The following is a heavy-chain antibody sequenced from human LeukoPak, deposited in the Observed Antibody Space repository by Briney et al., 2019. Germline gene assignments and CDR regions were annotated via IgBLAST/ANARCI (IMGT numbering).Heavy chain of an antibody. CDR3: AKDDNREALDY. J-gene: IGHJ4*02. D-gene: IGHD5-24*01. CDR2: ISYDGSNK. V-gene: IGHV3-30*18. Sequence: GRSLRLSCAASGFTFSSYGMHWVRQAPGKGLERVSVISYDGSNKYYADSVKGRFTISRDNSKNTLYLQMNSLRAEDTAVYYCAKDDNREALDYWGQGTLVTVSS. CDR1: GFTFSSYG.